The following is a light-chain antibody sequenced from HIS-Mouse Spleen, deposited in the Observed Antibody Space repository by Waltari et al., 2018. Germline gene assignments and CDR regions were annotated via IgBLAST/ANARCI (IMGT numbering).Light chain of an antibody. V-gene: IGLV2-23*01. Sequence: QSALTQPASVSGSPGQSITISCTGTSSDVGSYNLVSWYQQHPGKAPKLMIYEGSKRPAGVSNRSSGSKPGTTASLTISGLQAEDEADYYCCSYAGSSTSVVFGGGTKLTVL. CDR2: EGS. CDR1: SSDVGSYNL. J-gene: IGLJ2*01. CDR3: CSYAGSSTSVV.